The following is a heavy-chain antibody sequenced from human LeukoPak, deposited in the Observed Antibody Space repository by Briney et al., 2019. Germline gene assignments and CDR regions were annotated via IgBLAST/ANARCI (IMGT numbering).Heavy chain of an antibody. V-gene: IGHV4-39*01. CDR1: GGSISSSSYY. CDR3: ASFPLRFLDPPNPRFDP. D-gene: IGHD3-3*01. Sequence: PSETLSLTCTVSGGSISSSSYYWGWIRQPPGKGLEWIGSIYYSGSTYYNPSLKSRVTISVDTSKNQFSLKLSSVTAADTAVYYCASFPLRFLDPPNPRFDPWGQGTLVTVSS. J-gene: IGHJ5*02. CDR2: IYYSGST.